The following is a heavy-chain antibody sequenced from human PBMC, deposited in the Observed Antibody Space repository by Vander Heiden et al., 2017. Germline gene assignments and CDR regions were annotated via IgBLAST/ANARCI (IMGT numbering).Heavy chain of an antibody. CDR2: INHSGST. CDR1: GGSFSGYY. J-gene: IGHJ5*02. D-gene: IGHD6-13*01. CDR3: AREPWRSSSWSHRNWFDP. Sequence: QVQLQQWGAGLLKPSETLSLTCAVYGGSFSGYYWSWIRQPPGKGLEWIGEINHSGSTNYNPSLKSRVTISVDTSKNQFFLKLSSVTAADTAVYYCAREPWRSSSWSHRNWFDPWGQGTLVTVSS. V-gene: IGHV4-34*01.